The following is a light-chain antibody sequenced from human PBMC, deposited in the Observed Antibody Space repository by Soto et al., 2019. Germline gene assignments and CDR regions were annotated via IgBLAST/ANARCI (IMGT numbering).Light chain of an antibody. CDR2: GAS. CDR3: QQDGSSPPT. Sequence: EIVLTQSPGTLSLSPGERATLSCRASQSVSSSYLAWYQQKPGQAPRLLIYGASSRATGIPDRFSGSGSGTGFTLTISRLEPEDFAVYYCQQDGSSPPTFGQGTKVEIK. J-gene: IGKJ1*01. CDR1: QSVSSSY. V-gene: IGKV3-20*01.